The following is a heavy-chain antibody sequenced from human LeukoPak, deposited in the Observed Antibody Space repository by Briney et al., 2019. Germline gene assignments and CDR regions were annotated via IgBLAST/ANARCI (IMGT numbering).Heavy chain of an antibody. CDR1: GGSISSGSYN. CDR2: IYTSGST. J-gene: IGHJ3*02. Sequence: SQTLSLTCTASGGSISSGSYNWSWIRQPDGKGLEWIGRIYTSGSTNYNPSLKSRVTISVDTSKNQFSLKLSSVTATDTAVYYCARQGSSSWYKAFDIWGQGTMVTVSS. D-gene: IGHD6-13*01. CDR3: ARQGSSSWYKAFDI. V-gene: IGHV4-61*02.